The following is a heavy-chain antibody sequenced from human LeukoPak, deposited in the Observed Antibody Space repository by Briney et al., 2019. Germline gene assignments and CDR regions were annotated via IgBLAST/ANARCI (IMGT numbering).Heavy chain of an antibody. CDR3: ARGREYGKNWFDP. J-gene: IGHJ5*02. CDR2: INHSGST. V-gene: IGHV4-34*01. CDR1: GGSFSGYY. Sequence: SETLSLTCAAYGGSFSGYYWSWIRQPPGKGLEWIGEINHSGSTNYNPSLKSRVTISVDTSKNQFSLKLSSVTAADTAVYYCARGREYGKNWFDPWGQGTLVTVSS. D-gene: IGHD3-10*01.